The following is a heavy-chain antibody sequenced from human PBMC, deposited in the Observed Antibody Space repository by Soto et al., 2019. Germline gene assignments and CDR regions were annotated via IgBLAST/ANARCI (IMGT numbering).Heavy chain of an antibody. J-gene: IGHJ4*02. CDR2: INPSGGST. Sequence: ASVKVSCKASGYTFTNYYMHWVRQAPGQGLEWMGIINPSGGSTSYAQKFQGRVTMTRDTSTSTVYMELSSLRLEDTAVYYCAREWPVTTDYWGQGTLVTVSS. V-gene: IGHV1-46*01. D-gene: IGHD4-17*01. CDR3: AREWPVTTDY. CDR1: GYTFTNYY.